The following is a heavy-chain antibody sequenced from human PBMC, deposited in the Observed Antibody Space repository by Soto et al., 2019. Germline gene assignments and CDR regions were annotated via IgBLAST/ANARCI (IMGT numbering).Heavy chain of an antibody. CDR2: FYYSEST. D-gene: IGHD4-17*01. CDR3: ARRSTVTYDY. V-gene: IGHV4-39*01. Sequence: SETLSLTCTVSGGSITSNSYYWGWIRQPPGKGLEWIGSFYYSESTYFNPSLKSRVTISVDTSKNQFSLKLSAVTAADTAVYYCARRSTVTYDYWGQGILVTVSS. J-gene: IGHJ4*02. CDR1: GGSITSNSYY.